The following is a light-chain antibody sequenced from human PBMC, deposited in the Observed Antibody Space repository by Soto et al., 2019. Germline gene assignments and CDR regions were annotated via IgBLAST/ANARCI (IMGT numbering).Light chain of an antibody. V-gene: IGLV1-40*01. CDR3: QSYDSSLSGSV. Sequence: QAVVTQPPSVSGAPGQRVTISCTGSSSNIGAGYYVHWYQQLPGTAPKLLIYSNNNRPSGVPDRFSGSKSGTSASLAITGLQAEDVADYYCQSYDSSLSGSVFGGGTKLTVL. CDR2: SNN. CDR1: SSNIGAGYY. J-gene: IGLJ3*02.